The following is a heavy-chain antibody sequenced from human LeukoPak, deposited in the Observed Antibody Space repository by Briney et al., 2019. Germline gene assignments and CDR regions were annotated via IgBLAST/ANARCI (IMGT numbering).Heavy chain of an antibody. CDR3: ARDDGEVYYYYYGMDV. CDR2: TYYRSRWGN. D-gene: IGHD5-24*01. J-gene: IGHJ6*02. CDR1: GDSVSNNIAT. Sequence: SQTLSLTFAISGDSVSNNIATWNWVRQSPSRGLEWLGRTYYRSRWGNDYAISVKGRITINPDTSRNQFSLQLNSVTPEDTAVYYCARDDGEVYYYYYGMDVWGQGTTVTVSS. V-gene: IGHV6-1*01.